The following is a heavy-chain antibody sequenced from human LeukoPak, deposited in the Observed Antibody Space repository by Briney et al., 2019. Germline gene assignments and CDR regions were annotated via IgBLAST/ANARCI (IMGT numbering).Heavy chain of an antibody. J-gene: IGHJ4*02. V-gene: IGHV3-74*01. CDR2: IDSDGSST. CDR1: GFTFSSYY. D-gene: IGHD6-19*01. CDR3: ATASAVAATNY. Sequence: RGSLRLSCAVSGFTFSSYYMDWFRQVPGKGPVWVSRIDSDGSSTSYADSVKGRFTISRANAKTTLYLQMNSLRAEDTAVYYCATASAVAATNYWGQGALVTVSS.